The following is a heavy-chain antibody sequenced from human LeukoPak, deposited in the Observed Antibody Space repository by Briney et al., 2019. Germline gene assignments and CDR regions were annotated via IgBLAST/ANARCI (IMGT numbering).Heavy chain of an antibody. CDR1: GYTFTSYY. CDR2: INPSGGST. Sequence: ASVKVSCKASGYTFTSYYMHWVRQAPGQGLEWMGIINPSGGSTSYAQKFQGRVTMTRDMSTSTVYMELSSLRSEDTAVYYWARAESTSLSMVRGVFDYWGQGTLVTVSS. V-gene: IGHV1-46*01. D-gene: IGHD3-10*01. CDR3: ARAESTSLSMVRGVFDY. J-gene: IGHJ4*02.